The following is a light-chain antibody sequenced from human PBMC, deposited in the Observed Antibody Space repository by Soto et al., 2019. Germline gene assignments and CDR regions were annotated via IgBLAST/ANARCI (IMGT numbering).Light chain of an antibody. CDR1: QSISSSY. V-gene: IGKV3-20*01. CDR2: GAF. J-gene: IGKJ1*01. CDR3: QQYGISPTWT. Sequence: EIVLTQSPGTLSLSPGERATLSCRASQSISSSYLAWYQQRPGQAPRLLIYGAFSRAPGIPDRFSGSGSGTDFTLTISRLEPEDFVVYYCQQYGISPTWTFGQGTKVDIK.